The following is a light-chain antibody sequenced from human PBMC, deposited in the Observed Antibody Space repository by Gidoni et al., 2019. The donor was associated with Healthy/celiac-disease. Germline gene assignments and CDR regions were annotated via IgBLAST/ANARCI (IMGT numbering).Light chain of an antibody. CDR3: QSADTSGTDPWV. CDR1: VLSKWY. J-gene: IGLJ3*02. CDR2: RDS. V-gene: IGLV3-25*03. Sequence: SNGLPQPPSASVFPAPTATTTCSGEVLSKWYSYSYQQKPGQAPILVMYRDSERPSGIPARFSGSRSGTTVTLTISGAQAEDEADYYCQSADTSGTDPWVFGGGTKLTVL.